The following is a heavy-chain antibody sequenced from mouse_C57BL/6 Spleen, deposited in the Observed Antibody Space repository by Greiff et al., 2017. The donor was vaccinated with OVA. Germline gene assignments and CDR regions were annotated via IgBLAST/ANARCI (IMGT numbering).Heavy chain of an antibody. CDR1: GYTFTSYW. CDR3: ARDLPLYAMDY. D-gene: IGHD6-1*01. Sequence: QVQLQQPGAELVRPGSSVKLSCKASGYTFTSYWMHWVKQRPIQGLEWIGNIDPSDSETHYNQKFKDKATLTVDKSSSTAYMQLSSLTYEDSAVYYCARDLPLYAMDYWGQGTSVTVAS. CDR2: IDPSDSET. J-gene: IGHJ4*01. V-gene: IGHV1-52*01.